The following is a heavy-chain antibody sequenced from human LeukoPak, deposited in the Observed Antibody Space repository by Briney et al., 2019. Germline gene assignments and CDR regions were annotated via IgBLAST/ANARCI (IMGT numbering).Heavy chain of an antibody. CDR1: GGSISRGDYY. CDR2: IYYSGST. J-gene: IGHJ5*02. D-gene: IGHD2-2*01. CDR3: ARATLDCSSTSCYGIGDWFDP. V-gene: IGHV4-30-4*08. Sequence: PSETLSLTCTVSGGSISRGDYYWSWIRQPPGKGLEWVGYIYYSGSTYYNPSLKSRVTISVDTSKNQFSLKLSSVTAADTAVYYCARATLDCSSTSCYGIGDWFDPWGQGTLVTVSS.